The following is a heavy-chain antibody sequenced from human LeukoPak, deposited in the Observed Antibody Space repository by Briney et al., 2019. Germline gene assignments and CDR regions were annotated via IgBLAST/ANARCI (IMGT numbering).Heavy chain of an antibody. CDR2: IVPILGIA. CDR1: GGTFSSYA. V-gene: IGHV1-69*04. Sequence: SVKVSCKASGGTFSSYAISWVRQAPGQGLEWMGRIVPILGIANYAQKFQGRVTITTDESTSTAYMELSSLRSEDTAVYYCARVARFLEHQFDYWGQGTLVTVSS. J-gene: IGHJ4*02. CDR3: ARVARFLEHQFDY. D-gene: IGHD3-3*01.